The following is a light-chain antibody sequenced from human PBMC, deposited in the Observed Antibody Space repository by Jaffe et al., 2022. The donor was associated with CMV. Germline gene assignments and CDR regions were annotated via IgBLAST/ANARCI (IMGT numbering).Light chain of an antibody. CDR1: SSDVGRYNY. CDR3: SSYTTTYDWV. J-gene: IGLJ3*02. V-gene: IGLV2-14*03. CDR2: DVS. Sequence: QSALTQPASVSGSPGQSITISCTGTSSDVGRYNYVSWYQQHPGKAPKVMIYDVSNRPSGVSNRFSGSKSGNTASLTISGLQAEDEADYYCSSYTTTYDWVFGGGTKVTVL.